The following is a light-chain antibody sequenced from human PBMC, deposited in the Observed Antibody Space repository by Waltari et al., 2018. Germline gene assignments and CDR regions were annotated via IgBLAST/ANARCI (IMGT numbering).Light chain of an antibody. Sequence: EIVLTQSPVILSVSPGERTTLSCRASQSITSNLAWYQQKTGQSPRLLIYGASIRAAGIPARFSGSGSGTEFTLTISSLQSEDFAVYYCQQYNNWLPLTFGGGTKVEIK. V-gene: IGKV3-15*01. CDR1: QSITSN. J-gene: IGKJ4*01. CDR2: GAS. CDR3: QQYNNWLPLT.